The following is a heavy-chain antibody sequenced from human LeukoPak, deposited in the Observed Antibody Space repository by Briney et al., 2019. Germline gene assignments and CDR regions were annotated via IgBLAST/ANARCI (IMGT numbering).Heavy chain of an antibody. D-gene: IGHD6-13*01. CDR3: AKDLGYSSSWSHRYYFDY. CDR1: GFTFSSYA. CDR2: ISYDGSNK. Sequence: PGGSLRLSCAASGFTFSSYAMHWVRQAPGKGLEWVAVISYDGSNKYYADSVKGRFTISRDNSKNTLYLQMNSLRAEDTAVYYCAKDLGYSSSWSHRYYFDYWGQGTLVTVSS. J-gene: IGHJ4*02. V-gene: IGHV3-30-3*01.